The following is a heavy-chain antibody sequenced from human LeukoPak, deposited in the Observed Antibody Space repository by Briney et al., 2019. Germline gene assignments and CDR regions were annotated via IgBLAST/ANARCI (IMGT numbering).Heavy chain of an antibody. Sequence: SETLSLACTVSGGSISSSSYYWGWIRQPPGKGLKWIGSIYYSGSTYYNPSLKSRVTISVDTSKNQFSLKLSSVTAADTAVYYCARVYYYDSSGYDLDAFDIWGQGTMVTVSS. D-gene: IGHD3-22*01. V-gene: IGHV4-39*07. CDR1: GGSISSSSYY. CDR2: IYYSGST. J-gene: IGHJ3*02. CDR3: ARVYYYDSSGYDLDAFDI.